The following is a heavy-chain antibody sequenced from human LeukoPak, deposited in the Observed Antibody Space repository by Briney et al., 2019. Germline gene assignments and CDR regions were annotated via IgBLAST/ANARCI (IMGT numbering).Heavy chain of an antibody. V-gene: IGHV1-8*01. CDR1: GYTFTSYD. D-gene: IGHD3-10*01. CDR2: MNPNSGNT. J-gene: IGHJ3*02. CDR3: ARPTMVRGVYAFDI. Sequence: GASVKVSCKASGYTFTSYDINWVRQATGQGLEWMGWMNPNSGNTGYAQKFQGRVTMTRNTSISTAYMGLSSLRSEDTAVYYCARPTMVRGVYAFDIWGQGTMVTVSS.